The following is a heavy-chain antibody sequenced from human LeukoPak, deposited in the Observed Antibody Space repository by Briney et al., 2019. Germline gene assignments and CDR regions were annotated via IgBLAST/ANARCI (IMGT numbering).Heavy chain of an antibody. D-gene: IGHD2-15*01. CDR1: GGSFSGYY. CDR2: INHSGST. Sequence: SETLSLTCAVYGGSFSGYYWSWIRQPPGKGLEWIGEINHSGSTNYNPSLKSRVTISVDTSENQFSLKLSSVTAADTAVYYCAILGYCSGGSCPDYWGQGTLVTVSS. J-gene: IGHJ4*02. CDR3: AILGYCSGGSCPDY. V-gene: IGHV4-34*01.